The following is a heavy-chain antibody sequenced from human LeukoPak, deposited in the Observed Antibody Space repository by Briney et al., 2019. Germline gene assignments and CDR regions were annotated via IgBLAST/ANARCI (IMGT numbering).Heavy chain of an antibody. J-gene: IGHJ4*02. Sequence: PSETLSLTCAVYGGSFSGYYWSWIRQPPGKGLEWIGEINHSGSTNYNPSLKSRVTISVDTSKNQFSLKLSSVTAADTAVYYCARGRPPVSYWGQGTLVAVSS. CDR2: INHSGST. CDR3: ARGRPPVSY. D-gene: IGHD5/OR15-5a*01. V-gene: IGHV4-34*01. CDR1: GGSFSGYY.